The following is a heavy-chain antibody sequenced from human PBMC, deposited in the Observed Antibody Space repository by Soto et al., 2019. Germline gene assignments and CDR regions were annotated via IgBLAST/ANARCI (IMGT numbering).Heavy chain of an antibody. D-gene: IGHD4-4*01. CDR2: IYPDESDT. V-gene: IGHV5-51*01. CDR3: ARHRSVTVYYYYGMDV. CDR1: GYSFTKYW. Sequence: GESLKISCKGSGYSFTKYWIGWVRQMPGKGLEWMAIIYPDESDTKYSPSFQGQVTISADNSISTAYLQWSSLKASDTAMYYCARHRSVTVYYYYGMDVWGQGTTVTVSS. J-gene: IGHJ6*02.